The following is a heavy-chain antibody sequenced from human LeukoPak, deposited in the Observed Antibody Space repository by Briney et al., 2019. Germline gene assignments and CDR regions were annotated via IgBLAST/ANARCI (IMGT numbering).Heavy chain of an antibody. D-gene: IGHD3-10*01. CDR1: GFTFSSYA. J-gene: IGHJ4*02. CDR2: ISYDGSNK. Sequence: SGGSLRLSCAASGFTFSSYAMHWVRQAPGKGLEWVAVISYDGSNKYYADSVKGRFTISRDNAKNSLYLQMNSLRAEDTAVYYCARYLWFGELPDDYWGQGTLVTVSS. CDR3: ARYLWFGELPDDY. V-gene: IGHV3-30-3*01.